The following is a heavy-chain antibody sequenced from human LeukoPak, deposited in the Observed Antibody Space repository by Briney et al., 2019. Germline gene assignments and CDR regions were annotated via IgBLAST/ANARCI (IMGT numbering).Heavy chain of an antibody. CDR2: ISYDGSNK. D-gene: IGHD3-10*01. V-gene: IGHV3-30-3*01. CDR3: ARVGTYGSGSYLSWLDY. J-gene: IGHJ4*02. CDR1: GFTFSSYA. Sequence: GGSLRLSCAASGFTFSSYAMHWVRQAPGKGLEWVAVISYDGSNKYYAGSVKGRFTISRDNSKNTLYLQMNSLRAEDTAVYYCARVGTYGSGSYLSWLDYWGQGTLVTVSS.